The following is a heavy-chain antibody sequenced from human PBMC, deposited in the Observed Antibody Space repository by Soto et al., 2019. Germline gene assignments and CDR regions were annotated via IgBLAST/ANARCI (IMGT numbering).Heavy chain of an antibody. J-gene: IGHJ4*02. CDR1: GFTFSSYA. CDR3: AKAGFSSGWSPSSLDY. D-gene: IGHD6-19*01. CDR2: MSGTGGST. Sequence: EVQLLESGGGLVQPGRSLRLSCAASGFTFSSYAMNWVRQAPGKGLEWVSAMSGTGGSTYYADSVKGRFTISRDNSKNTLYLQMNSLRVEDTAGFYCAKAGFSSGWSPSSLDYWGQGTLVTVSS. V-gene: IGHV3-23*01.